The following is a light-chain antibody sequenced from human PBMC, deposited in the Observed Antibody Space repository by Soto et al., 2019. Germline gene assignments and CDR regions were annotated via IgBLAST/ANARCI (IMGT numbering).Light chain of an antibody. CDR1: SSDIGDYDY. CDR3: SSYTAIDLDVV. V-gene: IGLV2-14*01. J-gene: IGLJ2*01. CDR2: HVI. Sequence: HSALTQPASVSGSPGQSISISCTGTSSDIGDYDYVSWYQHLPGKAPKLLIFHVIHRPSGVSDRFSGSKSGNTAYLTISGVRPEDEADYYCSSYTAIDLDVVFGGGTKLTVL.